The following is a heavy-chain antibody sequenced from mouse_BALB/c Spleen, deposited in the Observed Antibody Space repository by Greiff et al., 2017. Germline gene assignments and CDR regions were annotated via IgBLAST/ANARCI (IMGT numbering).Heavy chain of an antibody. J-gene: IGHJ1*01. V-gene: IGHV5-9-3*01. CDR3: ARHRTTDWYLDV. CDR1: GFTFSSYA. D-gene: IGHD1-1*01. CDR2: ISRGGSYT. Sequence: EVQVVESGGGLVKPGGSLKLSCAASGFTFSSYAMSWVRQTPGKRLEWVATISRGGSYTYYPDSVKGRFTISRDNAKNTLYLQMSSLRSEDTAMYYCARHRTTDWYLDVWGAGTTVTVSA.